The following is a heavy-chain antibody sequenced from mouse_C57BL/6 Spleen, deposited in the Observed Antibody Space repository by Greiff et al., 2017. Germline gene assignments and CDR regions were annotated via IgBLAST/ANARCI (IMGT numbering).Heavy chain of an antibody. CDR1: GFTFTDYY. CDR3: ARYPSYYGSSYWYFDV. J-gene: IGHJ1*03. CDR2: IRNKANGYTT. Sequence: EVHLVESGGGLVQPGGSLSLSCAASGFTFTDYYMSWVRQPPGKALEWLGFIRNKANGYTTEYSASVKGRFTISRDNSQSILYLQMNALRAEDSATYYCARYPSYYGSSYWYFDVWGTGTTVTVSS. V-gene: IGHV7-3*01. D-gene: IGHD1-1*01.